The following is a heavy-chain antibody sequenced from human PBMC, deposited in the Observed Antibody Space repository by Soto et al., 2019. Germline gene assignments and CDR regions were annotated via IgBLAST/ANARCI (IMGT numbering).Heavy chain of an antibody. V-gene: IGHV1-18*01. J-gene: IGHJ6*02. CDR3: ARDSTVGRGYSYGPAEPDV. Sequence: GASVKVSCKASGYTFTSYGISWVRQAPGQGLEWMGWISAYNGNTNYAQKLQGRVTMTTDTSTSTAYMELRSLRSDDTAVYYCARDSTVGRGYSYGPAEPDVWGQGTTVTVSS. CDR2: ISAYNGNT. CDR1: GYTFTSYG. D-gene: IGHD5-18*01.